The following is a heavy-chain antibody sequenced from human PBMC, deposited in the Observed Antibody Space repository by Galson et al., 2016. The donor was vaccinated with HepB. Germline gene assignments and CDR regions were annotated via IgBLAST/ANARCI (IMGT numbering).Heavy chain of an antibody. CDR2: ITSNSDTI. J-gene: IGHJ6*02. V-gene: IGHV3-48*02. CDR1: GFTFSSYH. D-gene: IGHD2-8*01. CDR3: ARGRRYCTDGACHPGMDV. Sequence: SLRLSCAASGFTFSSYHMNWVRQAPGKGLHWVAYITSNSDTIYYADSVKGRFTISRDNAKNSLYLQMNSLRDEDTAAYYCARGRRYCTDGACHPGMDVWGQGTTVTVSS.